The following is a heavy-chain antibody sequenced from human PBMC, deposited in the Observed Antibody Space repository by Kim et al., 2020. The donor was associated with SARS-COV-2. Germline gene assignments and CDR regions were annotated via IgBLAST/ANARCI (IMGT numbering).Heavy chain of an antibody. CDR1: GFTFDDYT. Sequence: GGSLRLSCAASGFTFDDYTMHWVRQAPGKGLEWVSLINWDGGTTYYADSVKGRFTISRDNSKNSLYLQMNNLRTEDTALYYCARDEGDSGSYYVYWGQGTLVTVSS. CDR3: ARDEGDSGSYYVY. D-gene: IGHD1-26*01. CDR2: INWDGGTT. V-gene: IGHV3-43*01. J-gene: IGHJ4*02.